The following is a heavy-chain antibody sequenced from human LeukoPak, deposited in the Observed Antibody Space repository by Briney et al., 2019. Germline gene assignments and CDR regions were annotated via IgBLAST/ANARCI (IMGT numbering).Heavy chain of an antibody. CDR2: INPNSGGT. Sequence: ASVKVSCKASGYTFTGYYMHWVRQAPGQGLEWMGWINPNSGGTNYAQKFQGRVTMTRDTSISTAHMGLSRLRSDDTAVYYCARSSAIAVGFDYWGQGTLVTVSS. CDR3: ARSSAIAVGFDY. V-gene: IGHV1-2*02. J-gene: IGHJ4*02. CDR1: GYTFTGYY. D-gene: IGHD6-19*01.